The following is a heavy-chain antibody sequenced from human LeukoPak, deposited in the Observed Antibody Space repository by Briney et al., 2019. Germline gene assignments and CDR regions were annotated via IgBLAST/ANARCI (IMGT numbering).Heavy chain of an antibody. CDR1: GYTFVDYY. J-gene: IGHJ4*02. V-gene: IGHV1-2*02. CDR3: ARDHRLGRTGYDMPAD. Sequence: GASVKVSCKASGYTFVDYYMYWVRQAPGQGFEWIGWLNPRSGAIKYAQKFQARVTMTRDTSTSTGYMELTRLTSDDTAVYYCARDHRLGRTGYDMPADWGQGTRVIVSS. CDR2: LNPRSGAI. D-gene: IGHD5-12*01.